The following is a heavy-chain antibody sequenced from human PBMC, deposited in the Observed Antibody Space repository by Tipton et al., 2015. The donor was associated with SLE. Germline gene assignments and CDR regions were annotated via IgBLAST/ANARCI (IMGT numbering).Heavy chain of an antibody. D-gene: IGHD3-10*01. CDR3: AKVTNYYGSYYYYMDV. J-gene: IGHJ6*03. CDR2: VGGGDSA. Sequence: SLRLSCAASGFPFSSYAVHWVRQAPGKGLEWVSAVGGGDSAYYADSVKGRFTISRDNSKNTLYLQMNSLRAEDTAVYYCAKVTNYYGSYYYYMDVWGRGTTVTVSS. CDR1: GFPFSSYA. V-gene: IGHV3-23*01.